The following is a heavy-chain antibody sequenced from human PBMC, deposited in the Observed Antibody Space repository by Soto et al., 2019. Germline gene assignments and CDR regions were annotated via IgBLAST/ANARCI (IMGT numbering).Heavy chain of an antibody. D-gene: IGHD6-19*01. V-gene: IGHV3-7*04. J-gene: IGHJ4*02. CDR1: GFSFGNYW. Sequence: EVQLVESGGGLVQPGGSLRLSCTASGFSFGNYWMIWVRQAPGKGLEWVANIKQDGGEKDYVDSVKGRFTVSRDNYKKSLYLQMNSLRAEDTAVYYCARAGGWFSFDYGGQGTLVTVSS. CDR3: ARAGGWFSFDY. CDR2: IKQDGGEK.